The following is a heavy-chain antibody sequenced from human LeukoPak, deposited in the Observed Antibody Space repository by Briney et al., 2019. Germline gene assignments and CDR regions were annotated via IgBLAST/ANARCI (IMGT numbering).Heavy chain of an antibody. CDR2: IWYDGSHK. J-gene: IGHJ4*02. CDR1: GLTFRKYG. CDR3: AKDGTNSSSWHYFEQ. V-gene: IGHV3-33*03. Sequence: GGSLRLSCAASGLTFRKYGMHWVRQAPGKGLEWVAVIWYDGSHKYYVDSVKGRFTISRDNFKNTLYLQMNSLRAEDTAVYYCAKDGTNSSSWHYFEQWGQGTLVIVSS. D-gene: IGHD6-13*01.